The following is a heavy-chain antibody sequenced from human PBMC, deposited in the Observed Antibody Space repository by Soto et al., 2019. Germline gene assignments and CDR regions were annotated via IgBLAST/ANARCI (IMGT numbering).Heavy chain of an antibody. CDR1: GGSISSSSYF. V-gene: IGHV4-39*01. J-gene: IGHJ5*02. D-gene: IGHD2-21*02. Sequence: XXTLSLPFSVSGGSISSSSYFWGSIRQPPGKGLEWIGSIYYSGSTYYNPSLKSRVTVSVDTSKNQFSLKLSPVTAADTAVYYCARHPSDFWFDPWGQGTLVTVSS. CDR2: IYYSGST. CDR3: ARHPSDFWFDP.